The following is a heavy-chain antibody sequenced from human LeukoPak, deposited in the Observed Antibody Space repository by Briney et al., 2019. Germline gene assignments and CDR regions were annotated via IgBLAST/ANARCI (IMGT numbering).Heavy chain of an antibody. CDR2: ISYDGSNK. CDR3: TRVRMYSSGWFSLRVDAFDI. CDR1: GFTFSSYA. J-gene: IGHJ3*02. V-gene: IGHV3-30-3*01. Sequence: GGSLRLSCAASGFTFSSYAMHWVRQAPGKGLEWVAVISYDGSNKYYADSVKGRFTISRDNSKNTLYLQTDSLRTEDTAAYYCTRVRMYSSGWFSLRVDAFDIWGQGTMVTVSS. D-gene: IGHD6-19*01.